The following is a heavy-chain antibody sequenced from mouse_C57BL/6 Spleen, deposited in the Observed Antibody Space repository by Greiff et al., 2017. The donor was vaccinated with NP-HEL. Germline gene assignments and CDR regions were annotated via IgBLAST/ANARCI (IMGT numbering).Heavy chain of an antibody. D-gene: IGHD4-1*01. CDR2: INPSNGGT. Sequence: QVQLKQPGTELVKPGASVKLSCKASGYTFTSYWMHWVKQRPGQGLEWIGNINPSNGGTNYNEKFKSQATLTVDKASSTAYMQLSSLTSEDAAVYYCARWVGTGAMDYWGQGTSVTVSS. CDR3: ARWVGTGAMDY. CDR1: GYTFTSYW. V-gene: IGHV1-53*01. J-gene: IGHJ4*01.